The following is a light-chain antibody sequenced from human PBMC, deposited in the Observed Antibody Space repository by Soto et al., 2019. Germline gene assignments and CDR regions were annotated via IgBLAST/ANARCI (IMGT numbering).Light chain of an antibody. J-gene: IGKJ2*01. V-gene: IGKV3-20*01. CDR1: ETVGNNY. Sequence: EVVLTQSPGTLSLSPGERATLSCRASETVGNNYLAWYQQPPGQAPRLLIFDASIRATGIPDRFSGSGSGTEFSLTISRLEPEDSAVYFCHHYGYGADTFGQGTKLEI. CDR2: DAS. CDR3: HHYGYGADT.